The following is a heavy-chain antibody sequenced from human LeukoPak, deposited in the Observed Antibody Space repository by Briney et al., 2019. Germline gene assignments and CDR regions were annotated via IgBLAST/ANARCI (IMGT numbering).Heavy chain of an antibody. Sequence: GGSLRLSCAASGFTFSSYGMSWIRQLPGKGLEWVANINQDGTEKYSVDPVKGRFTISRDNAKNSLDLQMNSLRVEDTGIYYCVKVAKYYYGSETYYFFEHWGQGTPVTASS. CDR1: GFTFSSYG. J-gene: IGHJ4*02. V-gene: IGHV3-7*01. D-gene: IGHD3-10*01. CDR2: INQDGTEK. CDR3: VKVAKYYYGSETYYFFEH.